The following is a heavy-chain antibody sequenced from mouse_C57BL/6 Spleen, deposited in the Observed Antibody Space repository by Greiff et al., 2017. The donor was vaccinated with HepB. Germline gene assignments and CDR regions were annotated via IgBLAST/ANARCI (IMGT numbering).Heavy chain of an antibody. J-gene: IGHJ3*01. CDR1: GYTFTSYW. V-gene: IGHV1-61*01. D-gene: IGHD3-1*01. Sequence: QVQLQQPGAELVRPGSSVKLSCKASGYTFTSYWMDWVKQRPGQGLEWIGNIYPSDSETHYNQKFKDKATVIVDKSSSTAYMQLSSLTSEDSAVYYCARSGEAWFAYWGQGTLVTVSA. CDR2: IYPSDSET. CDR3: ARSGEAWFAY.